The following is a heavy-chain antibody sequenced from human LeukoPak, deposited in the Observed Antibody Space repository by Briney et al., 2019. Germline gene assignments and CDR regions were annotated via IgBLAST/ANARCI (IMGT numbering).Heavy chain of an antibody. CDR1: GFTFSNYA. J-gene: IGHJ4*02. V-gene: IGHV3-74*01. CDR2: IHSDGIGT. Sequence: GGPLRLSCAASGFTFSNYAMNWVRQAPGKGLEWVSRIHSDGIGTSYADSVRGRFTISRDNAKNTVYLQMNSLRAEDTAVYYCARDQGSFDYWGQGTLVTVSS. CDR3: ARDQGSFDY.